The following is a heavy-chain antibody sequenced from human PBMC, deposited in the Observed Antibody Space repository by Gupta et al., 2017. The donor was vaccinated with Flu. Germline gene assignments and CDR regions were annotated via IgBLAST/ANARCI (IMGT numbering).Heavy chain of an antibody. CDR3: AMTLVTTRPSCFDY. CDR2: ISGMGGST. J-gene: IGHJ4*02. D-gene: IGHD4-17*01. CDR1: GFTFTRYA. V-gene: IGHV3-23*01. Sequence: EVQLLESGGGLVQPGGSLRLSCAGSGFTFTRYAMSLVRQAPGKGLEWVSAISGMGGSTYYADSVKGRFTISRDNSKNTLYLQMNSLRAEDTAVYYCAMTLVTTRPSCFDYWGQGTLVTGPS.